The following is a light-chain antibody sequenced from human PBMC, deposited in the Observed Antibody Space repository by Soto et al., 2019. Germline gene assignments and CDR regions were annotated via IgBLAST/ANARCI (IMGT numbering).Light chain of an antibody. V-gene: IGKV3-20*01. CDR1: QSVSSNY. CDR3: QQYGNLPLT. Sequence: IVLTQSPGTLSLSPGEIATLSCRSIQSVSSNYLAWYQQKPGQAPRVLIYGASSRATGVPDRFSGSGSGTDFTLTISRLEPEHFEVYYCQQYGNLPLTFGGGTKVDIK. J-gene: IGKJ4*01. CDR2: GAS.